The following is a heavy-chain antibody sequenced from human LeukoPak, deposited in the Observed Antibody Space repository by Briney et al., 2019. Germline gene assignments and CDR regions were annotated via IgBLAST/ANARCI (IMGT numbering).Heavy chain of an antibody. CDR2: IKPDGGEK. D-gene: IGHD3-3*01. CDR3: ASGSLRSGIIEY. Sequence: GESLRLSCAASGFTFSSYMMTWVRQAPGKGLEWVANIKPDGGEKFYVDSVRGRFTISRDNAKNSLYLQMNSLRAEDTAVYYCASGSLRSGIIEYWGQGTLVIVSS. J-gene: IGHJ4*02. CDR1: GFTFSSYM. V-gene: IGHV3-7*01.